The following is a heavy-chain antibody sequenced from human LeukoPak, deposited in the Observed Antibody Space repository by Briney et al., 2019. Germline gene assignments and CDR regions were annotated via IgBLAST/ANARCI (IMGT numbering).Heavy chain of an antibody. D-gene: IGHD5-18*01. V-gene: IGHV1-69*06. CDR2: IIPIFGTA. CDR1: GGTFSSYA. J-gene: IGHJ6*03. Sequence: ASVKVSCKASGGTFSSYAISWVRQAPGQGLEWMGGIIPIFGTANYAQKFQGRVTITADKSTSTAYMELSSLRSEDTALYYCARGGTAMVSERAYYYYYYYMDVWGKGTTVTVSS. CDR3: ARGGTAMVSERAYYYYYYYMDV.